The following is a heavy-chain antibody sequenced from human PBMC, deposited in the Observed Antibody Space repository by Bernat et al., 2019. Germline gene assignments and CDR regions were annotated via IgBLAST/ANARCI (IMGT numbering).Heavy chain of an antibody. Sequence: QVQLVESGGGVVQPGRSLRLSCAASGFTFSSYGMHWVRQAPGKGLEWVAVIWYDGSNKYYADSVKGRFTISRDNSKNTLYLQMNSLRAEDTAVYYCAREGELLTYSSGWYGFDYWGQGTLVTVSS. J-gene: IGHJ4*02. V-gene: IGHV3-33*01. D-gene: IGHD6-19*01. CDR3: AREGELLTYSSGWYGFDY. CDR2: IWYDGSNK. CDR1: GFTFSSYG.